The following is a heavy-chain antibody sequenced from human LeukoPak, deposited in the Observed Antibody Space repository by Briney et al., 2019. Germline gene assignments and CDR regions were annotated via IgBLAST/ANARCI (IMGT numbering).Heavy chain of an antibody. V-gene: IGHV1-46*01. J-gene: IGHJ6*03. CDR2: INPSGGST. Sequence: ASVKVSCKASGYTFTSYYMHWVRQAPGQGLEWMGIINPSGGSTSYAQKFQGRVTMTRDTSTSTVYMELSSLRSEDTAVYYCARDSGYYGSGSPYYYMDVWGKGITVTISS. CDR3: ARDSGYYGSGSPYYYMDV. CDR1: GYTFTSYY. D-gene: IGHD3-10*01.